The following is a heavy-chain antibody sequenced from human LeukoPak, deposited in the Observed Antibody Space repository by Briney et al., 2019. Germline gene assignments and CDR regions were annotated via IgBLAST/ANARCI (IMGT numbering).Heavy chain of an antibody. CDR3: ARDFEWELLYAFDY. J-gene: IGHJ4*02. CDR2: INPNSGGT. Sequence: ASVKVSCKASGYTFTGYYMHWVRQAPGQGLEWMGWINPNSGGTNYAQKFQGRVTMTRDTSISTAYMELSRLRSDDTAVYYCARDFEWELLYAFDYWGQGTLVTVSS. V-gene: IGHV1-2*02. CDR1: GYTFTGYY. D-gene: IGHD1-26*01.